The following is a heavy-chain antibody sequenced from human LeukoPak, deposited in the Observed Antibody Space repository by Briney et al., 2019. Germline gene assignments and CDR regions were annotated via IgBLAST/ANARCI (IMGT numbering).Heavy chain of an antibody. J-gene: IGHJ6*03. CDR2: INHSGST. Sequence: PSETLSLTCAVYGGSFSGYYWSWIRQPPGKGLEWIGEINHSGSTNYNPSLKSRVTISVDTSKNQFSPKLSSVTAADTAVYYCARGRAARPEVRYYYYYYMDVWGKGTTVTVSS. V-gene: IGHV4-34*01. D-gene: IGHD6-6*01. CDR1: GGSFSGYY. CDR3: ARGRAARPEVRYYYYYYMDV.